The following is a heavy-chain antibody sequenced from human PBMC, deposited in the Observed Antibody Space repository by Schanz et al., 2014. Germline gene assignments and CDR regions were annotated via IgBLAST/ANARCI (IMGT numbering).Heavy chain of an antibody. Sequence: EVQLVESGGGLVQPGRSLRLSCAASGFTFSSYAMSWVRQAPGKGLEWVSAISGSGASTYYADSVKGRFTISRDNSNKTVDLQMNSLRAEDTAVYYCVRDAGWAFGDYHGMDVWGQGTSVTVSS. J-gene: IGHJ6*02. CDR3: VRDAGWAFGDYHGMDV. D-gene: IGHD3-10*01. CDR1: GFTFSSYA. CDR2: ISGSGAST. V-gene: IGHV3-23*04.